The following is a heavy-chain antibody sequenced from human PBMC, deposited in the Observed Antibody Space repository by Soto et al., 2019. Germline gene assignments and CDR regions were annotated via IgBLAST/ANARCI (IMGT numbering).Heavy chain of an antibody. J-gene: IGHJ4*02. CDR3: ARGAPTHNLWGSYRSDY. V-gene: IGHV4-4*02. CDR2: IYHSGST. D-gene: IGHD3-16*02. CDR1: GGSISSSNW. Sequence: HVQLQESGRELVKPSGTLSLTCAVSGGSISSSNWWSWVRQPPGKGLEWIGEIYHSGSTNYNPSLKSRVTISVDKSKNQFSLKLSSVTAADTAVYYCARGAPTHNLWGSYRSDYWGQGTLVTVSS.